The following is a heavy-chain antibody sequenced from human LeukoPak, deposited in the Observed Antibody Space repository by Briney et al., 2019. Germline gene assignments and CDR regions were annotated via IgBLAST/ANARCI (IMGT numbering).Heavy chain of an antibody. J-gene: IGHJ4*02. CDR2: ISGSGGST. D-gene: IGHD6-19*01. V-gene: IGHV3-23*01. CDR3: AKVRLIAVAGTSDFDY. CDR1: GFTFSSYA. Sequence: PGGSLRLSCAASGFTFSSYAMSWVRQAPGKGLEWVSAISGSGGSTYYADSVKGRFTISRDNSKNTPYLQMNSLRAENTAVYYCAKVRLIAVAGTSDFDYWGQGTLVTVSS.